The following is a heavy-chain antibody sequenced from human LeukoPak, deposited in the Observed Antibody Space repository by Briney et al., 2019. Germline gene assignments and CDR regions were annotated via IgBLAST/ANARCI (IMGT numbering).Heavy chain of an antibody. CDR3: ARVSVYCSGGSCYPGIIDY. J-gene: IGHJ4*02. CDR1: GGSFSGYY. V-gene: IGHV4-34*01. D-gene: IGHD2-15*01. Sequence: SETLSLTCAVYGGSFSGYYWSWIRQPPGKGLEWIGEINHSGSTNYNPSLKSRVTISVDTSKNQFSLKLSSVTAADTAVYYCARVSVYCSGGSCYPGIIDYWGQGTLVTVSS. CDR2: INHSGST.